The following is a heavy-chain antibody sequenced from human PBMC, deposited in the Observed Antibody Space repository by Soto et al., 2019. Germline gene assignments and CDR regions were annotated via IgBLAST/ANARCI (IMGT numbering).Heavy chain of an antibody. V-gene: IGHV3-23*01. CDR1: GITLSSFA. Sequence: EVQLLESGGGLVQPGGSLRLSCAASGITLSSFAMNWVRRAPGKGLEWVSAVSGPGSSTYYADSVKGRFTISRDNSKDTLYLQMNSLRAEDTAVYFCAKPLPYYDFWSGYSSAFDYWGQGTLVTVSS. D-gene: IGHD3-3*01. J-gene: IGHJ4*02. CDR3: AKPLPYYDFWSGYSSAFDY. CDR2: VSGPGSST.